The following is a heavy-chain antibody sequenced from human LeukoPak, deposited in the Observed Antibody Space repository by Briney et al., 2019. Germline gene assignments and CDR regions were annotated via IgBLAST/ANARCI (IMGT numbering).Heavy chain of an antibody. D-gene: IGHD2-15*01. CDR3: ARGYCSGGSCYGDY. CDR1: GFTFSSYW. Sequence: GGSLRLSCAASGFTFSSYWMSWVRQAPGKGLEWVANIKQDGSEKYYVDSVKGRSTISRDNAKNSLYLQMNSLRAEDTAVYYCARGYCSGGSCYGDYWGQGTLVTVSS. V-gene: IGHV3-7*03. CDR2: IKQDGSEK. J-gene: IGHJ4*02.